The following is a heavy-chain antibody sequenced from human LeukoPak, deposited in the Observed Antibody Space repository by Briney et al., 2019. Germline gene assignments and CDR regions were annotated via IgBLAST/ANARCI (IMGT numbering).Heavy chain of an antibody. Sequence: AGSLSLSCVASGFIFNNFGMTWVRQAPGQGMELVSTVSGGGGGSTYYADSVKGRFTISRDNSKNTLYLQMNSLRAEDTAVYYCAKRRARNPGGVVPAGTYYFDYWGQGTLVTVSS. CDR1: GFIFNNFG. D-gene: IGHD2-2*01. J-gene: IGHJ4*02. CDR2: VSGGGGGST. V-gene: IGHV3-23*01. CDR3: AKRRARNPGGVVPAGTYYFDY.